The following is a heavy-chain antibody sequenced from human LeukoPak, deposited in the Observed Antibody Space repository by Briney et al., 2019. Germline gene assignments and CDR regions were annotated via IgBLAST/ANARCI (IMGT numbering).Heavy chain of an antibody. CDR3: ARVALDSSGDNYGQGAFDY. CDR2: ISGSGRTI. D-gene: IGHD6-19*01. J-gene: IGHJ4*02. V-gene: IGHV3-48*03. Sequence: GGSLRLSCAASGFTFSSYAMNWVRQAPGKGLEWLSYISGSGRTIFYGDSVKGRFTISRDNANNSLYLQINSLRAEDTALYYCARVALDSSGDNYGQGAFDYWGQGTLVSVSS. CDR1: GFTFSSYA.